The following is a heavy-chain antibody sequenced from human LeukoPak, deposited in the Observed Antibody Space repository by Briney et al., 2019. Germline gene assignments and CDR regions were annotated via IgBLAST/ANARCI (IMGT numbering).Heavy chain of an antibody. CDR3: ARGLYYDYVWGSYRRPFDY. D-gene: IGHD3-16*02. V-gene: IGHV3-21*01. CDR2: ISSSSSYI. J-gene: IGHJ4*02. CDR1: GFTFSSYS. Sequence: GGSLRLSCAASGFTFSSYSMNWLRQAPGKGLEWVSSISSSSSYIYYADSVKGRFTISRDNAKNSLYLQMNSLRAEDTAVYYCARGLYYDYVWGSYRRPFDYWGQGTLVTVSS.